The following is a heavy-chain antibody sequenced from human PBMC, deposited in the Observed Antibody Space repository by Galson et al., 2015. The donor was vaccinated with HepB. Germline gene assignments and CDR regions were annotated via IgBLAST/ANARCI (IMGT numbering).Heavy chain of an antibody. V-gene: IGHV3-23*01. J-gene: IGHJ5*01. CDR2: ITGKGDST. CDR1: GFAFDSHA. Sequence: SLRLSCAASGFAFDSHAMSWVRQAPGRGLEWISGITGKGDSTFYADSVKGRFTVSKDNSNNMLYLQINSLRAEDAGLYFCAKGYGLFDSWGQGILVTVFS. CDR3: AKGYGLFDS. D-gene: IGHD5-18*01.